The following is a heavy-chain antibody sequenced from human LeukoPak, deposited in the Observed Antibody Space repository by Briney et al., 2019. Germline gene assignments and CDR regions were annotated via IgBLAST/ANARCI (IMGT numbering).Heavy chain of an antibody. D-gene: IGHD3-10*01. CDR1: GFTFTNYG. J-gene: IGHJ4*02. CDR3: ARELLWSSFDY. Sequence: GGSLRLSCAASGFTFTNYGIHWVRLAPGKGLEWMAVISSDGSNKYYADSVKGRFTISRDNSKNTLYLQMNSLRAEDTAVYYCARELLWSSFDYWGQGTLVTVSS. CDR2: ISSDGSNK. V-gene: IGHV3-30*03.